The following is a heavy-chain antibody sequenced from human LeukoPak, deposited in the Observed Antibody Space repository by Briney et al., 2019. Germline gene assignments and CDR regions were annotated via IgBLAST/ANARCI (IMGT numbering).Heavy chain of an antibody. J-gene: IGHJ6*03. Sequence: SETLSLTCAVYGGSFSGYYWSWIRQPPGKGLEWMGEINHSGSTNYNPSLKSRVTISVDTSKNQFSLKLSSVTAADTAVYYCARGGDCSGGSCYADYYYYYMDVWGKGTTVTVSS. D-gene: IGHD2-15*01. CDR2: INHSGST. V-gene: IGHV4-34*01. CDR1: GGSFSGYY. CDR3: ARGGDCSGGSCYADYYYYYMDV.